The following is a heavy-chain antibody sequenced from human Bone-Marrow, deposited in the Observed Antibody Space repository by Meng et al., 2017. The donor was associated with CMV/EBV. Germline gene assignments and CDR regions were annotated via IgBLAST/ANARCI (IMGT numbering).Heavy chain of an antibody. CDR2: INPSGGST. CDR1: GYTFTSYY. V-gene: IGHV1-46*01. Sequence: ASVKDSCKASGYTFTSYYMHWVRQATGQGLEWMGIINPSGGSTSYAQKFQGRVTMSRDTSTSTVYMELSSLRSEDTAVYYCARDTGMEWLSHYYYGMDVWGQGTTVTVSS. CDR3: ARDTGMEWLSHYYYGMDV. J-gene: IGHJ6*02. D-gene: IGHD3-3*01.